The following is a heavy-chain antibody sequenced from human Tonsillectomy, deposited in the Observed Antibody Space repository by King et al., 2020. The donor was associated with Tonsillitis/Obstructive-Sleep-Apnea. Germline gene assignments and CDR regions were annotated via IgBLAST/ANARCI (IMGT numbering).Heavy chain of an antibody. Sequence: QLVQSGADVKKPGESLRISCKGSGYNFTTYWINWVRQMPGKGLEWMGRIDPSDSYTNYSPSFQGHVTISADKSISTAYLQWSSLKASDTAMYYCARPEYPPYWYFDLWGRGTLVTVSS. J-gene: IGHJ2*01. D-gene: IGHD2-2*01. CDR1: GYNFTTYW. V-gene: IGHV5-10-1*01. CDR2: IDPSDSYT. CDR3: ARPEYPPYWYFDL.